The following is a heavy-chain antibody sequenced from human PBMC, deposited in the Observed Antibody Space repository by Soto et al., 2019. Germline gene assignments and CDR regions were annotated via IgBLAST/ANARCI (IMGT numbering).Heavy chain of an antibody. Sequence: GGSLRLSCAASGFTFSSYAMSWVRQAPGKGLEWVSAISGSGGSTYYADSVKGRFTISRDNSKNTLYLQMNSLRAEDTAVYYCAKDRSRRFLEWLFDYWGQGTLVTVSS. J-gene: IGHJ4*02. CDR1: GFTFSSYA. D-gene: IGHD3-3*01. CDR3: AKDRSRRFLEWLFDY. V-gene: IGHV3-23*01. CDR2: ISGSGGST.